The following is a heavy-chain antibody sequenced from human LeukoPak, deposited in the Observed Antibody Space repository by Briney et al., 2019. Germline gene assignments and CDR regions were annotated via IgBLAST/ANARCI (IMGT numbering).Heavy chain of an antibody. CDR1: SDSISTYY. V-gene: IGHV4-4*07. J-gene: IGHJ5*02. D-gene: IGHD6-13*01. CDR3: AREFLSSAGIRRGFDP. CDR2: THTSGTT. Sequence: SETLSLTRTVSSDSISTYYWSWIRQPAGKGLEWIGRTHTSGTTNYNPSLMGRVTMSADPSNNQFSLRLNSVTAADTAIYYCAREFLSSAGIRRGFDPWGQGILVTVSS.